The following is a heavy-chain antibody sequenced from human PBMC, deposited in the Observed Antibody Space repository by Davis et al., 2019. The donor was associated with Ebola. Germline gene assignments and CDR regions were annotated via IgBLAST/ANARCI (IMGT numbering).Heavy chain of an antibody. V-gene: IGHV4-4*02. CDR1: GGSISSSDW. CDR3: AREVPGAGHLDY. CDR2: IYHSGRA. D-gene: IGHD6-13*01. Sequence: SETLSLTCAVFGGSISSSDWWSWVRQPPGKGLEWIGQIYHSGRANYNPSLKSRVTMSVDTSRNQFSLKLNSVTAADTAVYFCAREVPGAGHLDYWGQGILVTVSS. J-gene: IGHJ4*02.